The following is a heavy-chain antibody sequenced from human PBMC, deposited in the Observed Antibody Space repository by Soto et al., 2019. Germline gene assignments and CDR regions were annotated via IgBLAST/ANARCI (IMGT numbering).Heavy chain of an antibody. CDR2: VYSSGSA. J-gene: IGHJ4*02. V-gene: IGHV4-61*01. Sequence: SETLSLTCTVSGDSVSSNNYYWTWIRQPPGKGLEWIGYVYSSGSANYNPSLKSRVTISIDTSSNQFSLKLTSVTAADTAIYYCAKARGGWLDALDSWGQGTLVTVSS. D-gene: IGHD3-16*01. CDR3: AKARGGWLDALDS. CDR1: GDSVSSNNYY.